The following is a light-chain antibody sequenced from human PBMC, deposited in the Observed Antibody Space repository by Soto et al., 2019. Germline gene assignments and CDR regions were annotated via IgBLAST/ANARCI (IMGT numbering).Light chain of an antibody. J-gene: IGLJ3*02. CDR2: EVS. CDR1: SSDIGDYNY. V-gene: IGLV2-14*01. Sequence: QSALTQPASVSGSPGQSITISCTGTSSDIGDYNYVSWYQHHPGKAPKLMIYEVSNRPSGVSNRFSGSKSGNTASLTISGLQAEDEADYYCSSYTSSRLWVFGGGTKLTVL. CDR3: SSYTSSRLWV.